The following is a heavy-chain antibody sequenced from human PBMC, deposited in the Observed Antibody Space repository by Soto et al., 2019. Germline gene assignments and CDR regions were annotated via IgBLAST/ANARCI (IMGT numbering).Heavy chain of an antibody. CDR2: IIPILGIA. J-gene: IGHJ4*02. CDR3: ARTGYSSSWYDY. V-gene: IGHV1-69*02. Sequence: QVQLVQSGAEVKKPGSAVKVSCKASGGTFSSYTISWVRQAPGQGLEWMGRIIPILGIANYAQKFQGRVTITADKSTSTAYMELSSLRSEDTAVYYCARTGYSSSWYDYWGQGTLVTVSS. D-gene: IGHD6-13*01. CDR1: GGTFSSYT.